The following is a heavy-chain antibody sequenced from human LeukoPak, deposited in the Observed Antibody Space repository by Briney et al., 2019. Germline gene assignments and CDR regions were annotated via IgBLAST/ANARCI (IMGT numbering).Heavy chain of an antibody. D-gene: IGHD1-26*01. J-gene: IGHJ4*02. CDR1: GFTFSSYG. CDR3: VKDRWEPTH. V-gene: IGHV3-30*02. Sequence: GGSLRLSCAASGFTFSSYGMHWVRQAPGKGPEWVAVIWYDGSNKYYADSVKGRFTISRDNSKNTLYLQMSSLRPEDTAVYYCVKDRWEPTHWGQGTLVTVSS. CDR2: IWYDGSNK.